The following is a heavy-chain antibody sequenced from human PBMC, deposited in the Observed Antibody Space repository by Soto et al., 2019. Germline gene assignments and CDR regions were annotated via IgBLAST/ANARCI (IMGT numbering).Heavy chain of an antibody. V-gene: IGHV3-48*02. CDR3: ARAGWTLMKTGMEG. J-gene: IGHJ6*01. Sequence: GGSLRLSCAASGFTFRSYSMNCVRQSPGKGLEWVSYISSSNRTINYADSVKGRFIISRDNAKNSLYLQMHSLRDEDTAVYYCARAGWTLMKTGMEGWGQGTTVNVSS. CDR1: GFTFRSYS. CDR2: ISSSNRTI. D-gene: IGHD2-15*01.